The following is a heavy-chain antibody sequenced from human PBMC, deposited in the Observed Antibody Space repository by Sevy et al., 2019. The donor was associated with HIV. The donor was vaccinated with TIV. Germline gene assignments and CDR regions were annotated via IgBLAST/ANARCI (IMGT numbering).Heavy chain of an antibody. J-gene: IGHJ4*02. CDR2: INPNSGGT. Sequence: ASVKVSCKASGYTFTGYYMHWVRQAPGQGLEWMGWINPNSGGTNYSQKFQGRVTMTRDTSISTAYMELSRLRSDDTAVYYCARATFSLPDYFDYWGQGTLVTVSS. CDR3: ARATFSLPDYFDY. D-gene: IGHD2-21*02. V-gene: IGHV1-2*02. CDR1: GYTFTGYY.